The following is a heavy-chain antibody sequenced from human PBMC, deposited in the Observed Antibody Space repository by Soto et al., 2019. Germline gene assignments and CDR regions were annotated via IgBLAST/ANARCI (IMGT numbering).Heavy chain of an antibody. CDR1: GFTFSIHG. Sequence: QVQLVESGGGVVQPGRSLRLSCSASGFTFSIHGMHWVRQAPGKGLEWVSLVWYDGSNENYADSVKGRFTISRDNSKDTLYLEMNRLTAEDTAVYYCARERKLGDVGRHYDYWGPGTLVTVSS. D-gene: IGHD2-21*02. J-gene: IGHJ4*02. V-gene: IGHV3-33*01. CDR3: ARERKLGDVGRHYDY. CDR2: VWYDGSNE.